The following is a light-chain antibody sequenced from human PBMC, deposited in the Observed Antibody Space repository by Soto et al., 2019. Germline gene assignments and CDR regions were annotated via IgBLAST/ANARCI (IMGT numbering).Light chain of an antibody. V-gene: IGKV3-11*01. CDR2: DAS. J-gene: IGKJ4*01. CDR3: QQRSNWPLT. Sequence: EIVLTQSPATLSLSPGERATLSCRTSQSAGSQLIWYQQRPGQAPRLLIYDASNRATGIPARFSGSGSGTDFTLSISSLEPEDFAVYYCQQRSNWPLTFGGGTKVDIK. CDR1: QSAGSQ.